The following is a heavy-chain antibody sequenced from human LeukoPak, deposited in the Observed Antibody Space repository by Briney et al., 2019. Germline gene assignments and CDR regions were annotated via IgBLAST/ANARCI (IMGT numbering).Heavy chain of an antibody. CDR1: GGSMNDYY. Sequence: SETLSLTRTVSGGSMNDYYWSWIRQPPGKGLEWIGYMYYSGSTNYNPSLKSRVSISIDTSKNQFSLKLSSVTAADTAVYYCARDRYCIGGICYSGRFDPWGRGTLVTVSS. V-gene: IGHV4-59*01. CDR2: MYYSGST. J-gene: IGHJ5*02. CDR3: ARDRYCIGGICYSGRFDP. D-gene: IGHD2-15*01.